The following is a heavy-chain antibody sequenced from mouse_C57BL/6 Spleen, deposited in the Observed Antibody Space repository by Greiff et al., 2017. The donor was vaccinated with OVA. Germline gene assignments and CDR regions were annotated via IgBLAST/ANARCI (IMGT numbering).Heavy chain of an antibody. V-gene: IGHV1-82*01. CDR3: ARVYDGYYFDY. J-gene: IGHJ2*01. Sequence: VQRVESGPELVKPGASVKISCKASGYAFSSSWMNWVKQRPGKGLEWIGRIYPGDGDTNYNGKFKGKATLTADKSSSTAYMQLSSLTSEDSAVYFCARVYDGYYFDYWGQGTTLTVSS. D-gene: IGHD2-3*01. CDR2: IYPGDGDT. CDR1: GYAFSSSW.